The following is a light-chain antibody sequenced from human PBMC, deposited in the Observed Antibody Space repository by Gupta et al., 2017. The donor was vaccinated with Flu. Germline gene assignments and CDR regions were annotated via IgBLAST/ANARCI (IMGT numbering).Light chain of an antibody. J-gene: IGKJ1*01. CDR1: QSVSSY. CDR3: QQRRRWPWT. Sequence: PAILSWSPGERASLSVLTSQSVSSYLAWYQQKPGQAPRLLIYEASNRATGIPARFSGSGYGTDFTLIIRILDPEDFAVYYCQQRRRWPWTFGEGTKVEI. CDR2: EAS. V-gene: IGKV3-11*01.